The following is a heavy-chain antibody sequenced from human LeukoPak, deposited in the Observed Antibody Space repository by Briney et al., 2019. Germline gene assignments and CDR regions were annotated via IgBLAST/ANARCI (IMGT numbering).Heavy chain of an antibody. CDR3: AKPPLDCGGDCYDVFDY. V-gene: IGHV3-23*01. CDR1: GFTFSSYA. CDR2: ISGSGGST. J-gene: IGHJ4*02. D-gene: IGHD2-21*02. Sequence: PGGSLRLSCAASGFTFSSYAMSWVRQAPGKGLEWVSAISGSGGSTYYADSVKGRFTISRDNPKNTLYLQMNSLRAEDTAVYYCAKPPLDCGGDCYDVFDYWGQGTLVTVSS.